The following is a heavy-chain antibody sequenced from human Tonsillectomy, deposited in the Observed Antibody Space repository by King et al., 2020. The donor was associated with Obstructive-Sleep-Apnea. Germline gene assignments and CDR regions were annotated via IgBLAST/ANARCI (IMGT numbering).Heavy chain of an antibody. CDR1: GGPISSSSYY. J-gene: IGHJ4*02. CDR3: AREGGFIAVAGCFDY. D-gene: IGHD6-19*01. CDR2: IYYSGST. V-gene: IGHV4-39*07. Sequence: QLQESGPGLVKPSETLSLTCTVSGGPISSSSYYWGWIRQPPGKGLEWIGSIYYSGSTYYNPSLKSRVTISVDTSKNQFSLKLSSVTAADPAVYYCAREGGFIAVAGCFDYWGQGTLVTVSS.